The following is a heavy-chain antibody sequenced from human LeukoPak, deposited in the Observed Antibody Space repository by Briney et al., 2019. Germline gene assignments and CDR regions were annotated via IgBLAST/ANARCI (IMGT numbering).Heavy chain of an antibody. CDR1: GFTFSNYY. D-gene: IGHD6-13*01. Sequence: GGSLRLSCAASGFTFSNYYMSWVRQAPGKGLEWVANIKQDGSEKYSVDSVKGRFTISRDNAKNSLFLQMNSLRAEDTAVYHCVRGRWLDYWGQGTLVTVSS. J-gene: IGHJ4*02. V-gene: IGHV3-7*04. CDR2: IKQDGSEK. CDR3: VRGRWLDY.